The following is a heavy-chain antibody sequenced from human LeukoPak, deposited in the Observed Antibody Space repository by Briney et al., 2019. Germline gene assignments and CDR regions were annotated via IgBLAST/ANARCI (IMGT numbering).Heavy chain of an antibody. D-gene: IGHD1-26*01. Sequence: GGSLRLSCAASGFTFSSYAMSWVRQAPGKGLEWVSVIYSGGSTSYADSVKGRFTISRDNSKNTLYLQMNSLRAEDTAVYYCARGLRGSRWVSDYCGQGTLVTVSS. V-gene: IGHV3-53*01. CDR1: GFTFSSYA. CDR2: IYSGGST. J-gene: IGHJ4*02. CDR3: ARGLRGSRWVSDY.